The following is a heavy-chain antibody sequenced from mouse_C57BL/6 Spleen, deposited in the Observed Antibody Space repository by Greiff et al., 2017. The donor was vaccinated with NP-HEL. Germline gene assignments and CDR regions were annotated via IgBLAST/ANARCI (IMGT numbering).Heavy chain of an antibody. Sequence: DVMLVESGGGLVKPGGSLKLSCAASGFTFSDYGMHWVRQAPEKGLEWVAYISSGSSTIYYADTVKGRFTISRDNAKNTLFLQMTSLRSEDTAMYYCASTAQSFFDYWGQGTTLTVSS. CDR1: GFTFSDYG. V-gene: IGHV5-17*01. CDR2: ISSGSSTI. D-gene: IGHD3-2*02. CDR3: ASTAQSFFDY. J-gene: IGHJ2*01.